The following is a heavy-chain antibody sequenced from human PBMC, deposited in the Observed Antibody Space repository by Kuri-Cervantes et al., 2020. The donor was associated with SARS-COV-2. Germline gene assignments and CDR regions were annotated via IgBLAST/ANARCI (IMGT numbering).Heavy chain of an antibody. V-gene: IGHV4-38-2*02. CDR2: IYHSGST. D-gene: IGHD6-13*01. J-gene: IGHJ4*02. CDR3: ARVPIAAPEY. CDR1: GYSISSCYY. Sequence: SETLSLTCTVSGYSISSCYYWGWIRQPPGKGLEWIGSIYHSGSTYYNPSLKSRVTISVDTSKNQFSLKLRSVTAADTAVYYCARVPIAAPEYWGQGTLVTVSS.